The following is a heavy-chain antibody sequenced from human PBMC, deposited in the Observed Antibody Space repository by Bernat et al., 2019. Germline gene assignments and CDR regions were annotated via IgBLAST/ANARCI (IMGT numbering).Heavy chain of an antibody. CDR2: ISYDGSNK. Sequence: QVQLVESGGGVVQPGRSLRLSCAASGFTFSSYGMHWVRQAPGKGLEWVAVISYDGSNKYYADSVKGRFTISRDNSKNTLYLQMNSLRAEDTAVYYCARERQQLVLPSDYYYYGMDVWGQGTTVTVSS. J-gene: IGHJ6*02. CDR1: GFTFSSYG. D-gene: IGHD6-13*01. CDR3: ARERQQLVLPSDYYYYGMDV. V-gene: IGHV3-30*19.